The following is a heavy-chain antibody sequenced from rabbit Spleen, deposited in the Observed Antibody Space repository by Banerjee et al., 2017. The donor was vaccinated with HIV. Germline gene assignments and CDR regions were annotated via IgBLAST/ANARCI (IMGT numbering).Heavy chain of an antibody. CDR2: IDVTKSGSK. V-gene: IGHV1S45*01. CDR3: ARDSAGREDFNL. J-gene: IGHJ4*01. CDR1: GLDFSSSYW. Sequence: QEQLEESGGDLVKPGASLTLTCKASGLDFSSSYWICWVRQAPGKGLEWIACIDVTKSGSKYYASWAKGRFTISKTSSTTVTLQMTSLTAADTATYFCARDSAGREDFNLWGQGTLVTVS. D-gene: IGHD4-2*01.